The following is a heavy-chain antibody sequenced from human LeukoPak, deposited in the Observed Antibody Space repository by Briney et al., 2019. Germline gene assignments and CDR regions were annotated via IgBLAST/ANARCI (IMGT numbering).Heavy chain of an antibody. D-gene: IGHD5-18*01. CDR3: ARDRGYSYGAYYYGMDV. CDR1: GGSISSGGYY. J-gene: IGHJ6*02. V-gene: IGHV4-31*03. CDR2: IYYSGST. Sequence: SQTLSLTCTVSGGSISSGGYYWSWIRQHPGKGLEWIGYIYYSGSTNYNPSLKSRVTISVDTSKNQFSLKLSSVTAADTAVYYCARDRGYSYGAYYYGMDVWGQGTTVTVSS.